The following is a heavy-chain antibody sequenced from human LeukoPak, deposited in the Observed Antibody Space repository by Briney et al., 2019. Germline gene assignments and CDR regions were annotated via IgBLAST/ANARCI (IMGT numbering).Heavy chain of an antibody. CDR2: IYDGGGT. CDR1: GFTVSNSY. D-gene: IGHD6-19*01. Sequence: GGSLRLSCAASGFTVSNSYMSWVRQAPGKGLEWVSVIYDGGGTFYSESVKGRFTIFRDYSKNTLYLQMNSLRADDTAVYYCARDSSGPAFWGQGTLVTVSS. V-gene: IGHV3-53*01. J-gene: IGHJ4*02. CDR3: ARDSSGPAF.